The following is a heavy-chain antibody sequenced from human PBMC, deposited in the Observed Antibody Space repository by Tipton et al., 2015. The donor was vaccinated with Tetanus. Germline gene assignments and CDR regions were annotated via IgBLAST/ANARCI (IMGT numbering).Heavy chain of an antibody. CDR1: GYIFNNYW. CDR2: IYPGDSDT. CDR3: ARAHCTDGVCNFDF. D-gene: IGHD2-8*01. J-gene: IGHJ4*02. Sequence: QLVQSGGEVKKPGESLKISCKGSGYIFNNYWIGWVRQKPGKGLEWMGIIYPGDSDTRYSPSFQGQVTISVGKSTNTAYLQWSSLKASDTSMFYCARAHCTDGVCNFDFWGQGALVTVAS. V-gene: IGHV5-51*01.